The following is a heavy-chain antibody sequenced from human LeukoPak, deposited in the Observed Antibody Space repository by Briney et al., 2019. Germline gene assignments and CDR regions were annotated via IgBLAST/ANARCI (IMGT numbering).Heavy chain of an antibody. CDR2: ISGSGGST. D-gene: IGHD3-3*01. CDR1: GFTFSSYW. V-gene: IGHV3-23*01. Sequence: GGSLRLSCAASGFTFSSYWMHWVRQAPGKGLVWVSGISGSGGSTYYADSVKGRFTISRDNSKNTLYLQMNSLRAEDTAVYYCAKAPLDYDFWSGHFLDYWGQGTLVTVSS. CDR3: AKAPLDYDFWSGHFLDY. J-gene: IGHJ4*02.